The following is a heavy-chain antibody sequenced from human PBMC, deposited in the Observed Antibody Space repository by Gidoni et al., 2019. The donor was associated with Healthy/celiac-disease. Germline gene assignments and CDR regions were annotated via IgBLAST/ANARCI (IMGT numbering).Heavy chain of an antibody. CDR2: ISGSGGST. D-gene: IGHD3-10*01. CDR3: AKIQGDVPIDYYYYYMDV. Sequence: EVQLLESGGGLVQPGGSLRLSCAASGFTFSSSAMGWVRQAPGKGLEWVSAISGSGGSTYYADSVKGRFTISRDNSKNTLYLQMNSLRAEDTAVYYCAKIQGDVPIDYYYYYMDVWGKGTTVTVSS. J-gene: IGHJ6*03. CDR1: GFTFSSSA. V-gene: IGHV3-23*01.